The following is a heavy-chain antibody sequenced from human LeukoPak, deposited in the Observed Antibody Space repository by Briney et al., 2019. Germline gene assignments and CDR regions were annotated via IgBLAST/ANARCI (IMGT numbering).Heavy chain of an antibody. CDR1: GYTFTGNF. J-gene: IGHJ3*02. D-gene: IGHD1-26*01. CDR2: INPKSGDT. Sequence: EASVKVSCKASGYTFTGNFIHWVRQAPGQGLEWVGLINPKSGDTTYAQRFQGRLTLTRDTSIRTAFMELGSLGSDDTAVCYCARGGIEVPAFDIWGRGTMVTVSS. V-gene: IGHV1-2*02. CDR3: ARGGIEVPAFDI.